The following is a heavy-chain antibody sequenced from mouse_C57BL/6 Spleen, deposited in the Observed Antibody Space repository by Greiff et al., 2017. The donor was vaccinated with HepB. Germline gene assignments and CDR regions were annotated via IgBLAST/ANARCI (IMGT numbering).Heavy chain of an antibody. V-gene: IGHV1-64*01. J-gene: IGHJ4*01. Sequence: QVQLQQPGAELVKPGASVKLSCKASGYTFTSYWMHWVKQRPGQGLEWIGMIHPNSGSTNYNEKFKSKATLTVDKSSSTAYMQLSSLTSEDSAVYYCASETFYGSSPQAMDYWGQGTSVTVSS. CDR3: ASETFYGSSPQAMDY. CDR2: IHPNSGST. CDR1: GYTFTSYW. D-gene: IGHD1-1*01.